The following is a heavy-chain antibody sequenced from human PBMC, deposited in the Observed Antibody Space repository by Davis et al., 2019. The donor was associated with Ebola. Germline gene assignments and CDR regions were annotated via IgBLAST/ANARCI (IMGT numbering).Heavy chain of an antibody. V-gene: IGHV1-46*01. Sequence: ASVKVSCKASGYTFTNYFMHWVRHAPGQGLEWMGIVNCNGGSTTYAQEFQDRVTMTRDTSTSTVYMEMRSLRSEDTAIYYCARETVVSGTKAFDVWGQGTMVIVSS. J-gene: IGHJ3*01. CDR3: ARETVVSGTKAFDV. D-gene: IGHD6-19*01. CDR1: GYTFTNYF. CDR2: VNCNGGST.